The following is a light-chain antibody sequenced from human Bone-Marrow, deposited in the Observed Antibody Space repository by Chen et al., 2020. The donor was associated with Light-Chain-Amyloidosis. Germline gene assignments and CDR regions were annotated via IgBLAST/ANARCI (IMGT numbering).Light chain of an antibody. CDR2: EVT. V-gene: IGLV2-14*01. CDR1: SSDGGGDNH. Sequence: QSALTQPASVSGSPGQSITISCTGTSSDGGGDNHVSWYQQHPDKAPKLMIYEVTNRPSWVPDRFSGSKSDNTASLTISGLPTEDEADYFCSSYTITNTLVFGSGTRVTVL. J-gene: IGLJ1*01. CDR3: SSYTITNTLV.